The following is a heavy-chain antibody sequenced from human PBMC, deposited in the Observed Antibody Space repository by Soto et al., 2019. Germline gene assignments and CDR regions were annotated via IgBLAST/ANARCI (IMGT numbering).Heavy chain of an antibody. V-gene: IGHV4-34*01. Sequence: LEIRSLACGVYGGSFRGYYWSWIRQPPGKGLEWIGEINHSGSTNYNPSLKSRVTISVDTSKNQFSLKLSSVTAADTAVYYCDRVLGWSGYNYDYYYGMDGWGQGTTVT. J-gene: IGHJ6*02. CDR2: INHSGST. CDR3: DRVLGWSGYNYDYYYGMDG. D-gene: IGHD3-3*01. CDR1: GGSFRGYY.